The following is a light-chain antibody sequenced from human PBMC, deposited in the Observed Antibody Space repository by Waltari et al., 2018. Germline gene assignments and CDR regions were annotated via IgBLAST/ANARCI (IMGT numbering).Light chain of an antibody. Sequence: QSALTQPPSASGSPGQSVTISCTGTSSDVGGYTYGSWYQQHPGKAPKLMMYEVNKRPSGVPDRFSGSKSGNTASLTVAGLQAEDEADYYCSSFAGSTSNVFGTGTKVTVL. V-gene: IGLV2-8*01. CDR1: SSDVGGYTY. J-gene: IGLJ1*01. CDR3: SSFAGSTSNV. CDR2: EVN.